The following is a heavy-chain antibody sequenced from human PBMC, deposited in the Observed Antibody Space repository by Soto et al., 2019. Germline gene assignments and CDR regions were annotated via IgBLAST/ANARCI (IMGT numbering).Heavy chain of an antibody. CDR1: GFTFSKYA. D-gene: IGHD5-18*01. V-gene: IGHV3-23*01. CDR2: MTGNGADI. Sequence: EVQLLESGGSLVQPGESLRLSCAASGFTFSKYAMMWVRQSPGKGQEWVAGMTGNGADIRYADSVKGRFTISKDNSKNTLYLQMNRLRAEDTAMYYCARGEAGYNYGLRPYYGMDVWGPGTTVTVSS. J-gene: IGHJ6*02. CDR3: ARGEAGYNYGLRPYYGMDV.